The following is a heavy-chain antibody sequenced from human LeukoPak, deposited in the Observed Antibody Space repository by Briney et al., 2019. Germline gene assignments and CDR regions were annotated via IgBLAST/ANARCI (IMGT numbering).Heavy chain of an antibody. J-gene: IGHJ4*02. Sequence: PSETLSLTCTISGDSMSGYSWSWLRQPAGKELEWIGRIYTSYFTEYNLSLDGRVTMSIDTSKNQFSLMLDSVTAADTAIYYCARVHIVTGTYFDSWGQGALVIVSS. V-gene: IGHV4-4*07. CDR3: ARVHIVTGTYFDS. CDR1: GDSMSGYS. D-gene: IGHD1-1*01. CDR2: IYTSYFT.